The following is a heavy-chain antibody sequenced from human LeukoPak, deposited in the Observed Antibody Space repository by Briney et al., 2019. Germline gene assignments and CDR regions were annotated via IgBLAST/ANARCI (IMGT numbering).Heavy chain of an antibody. V-gene: IGHV4-34*01. J-gene: IGHJ2*01. CDR2: INHSGST. CDR3: ARYSSSWYVNWYFDL. Sequence: KTSETLSLTCAVYGGSFSGYYWSWIRQPPGKGLEWIGEINHSGSTNYNPSLKSRVTISVDTSKNQFSLKLSSVTAADTAVYYCARYSSSWYVNWYFDLWGRGTLVTVSS. CDR1: GGSFSGYY. D-gene: IGHD6-13*01.